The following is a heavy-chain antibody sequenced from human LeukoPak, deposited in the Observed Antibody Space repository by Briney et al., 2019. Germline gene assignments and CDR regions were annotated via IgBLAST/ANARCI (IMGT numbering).Heavy chain of an antibody. J-gene: IGHJ6*03. CDR1: GFTFSSYG. V-gene: IGHV3-30*02. CDR2: IRNDGSNK. Sequence: GGSLRLSCAASGFTFSSYGMHWVRQAPGKGLEWVAFIRNDGSNKYYADSVKGRFTISRDNSKNTLYLQMNSLRGEDTAVYYCAKGNYRPLDFDWNIYMDVWGKGTTVTISS. D-gene: IGHD3-9*01. CDR3: AKGNYRPLDFDWNIYMDV.